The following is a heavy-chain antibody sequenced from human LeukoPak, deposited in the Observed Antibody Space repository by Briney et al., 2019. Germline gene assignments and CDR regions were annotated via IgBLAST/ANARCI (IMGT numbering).Heavy chain of an antibody. CDR1: GFGFSGYE. V-gene: IGHV3-48*03. D-gene: IGHD2-2*01. J-gene: IGHJ4*02. CDR2: ISISGSII. Sequence: GGSLRLSCAASGFGFSGYEMNWVRQAPGKGLEWLSSISISGSIIYYADSVKGRFTISRDNAKNSVYLQMNSLRAEDTAVYYCARGHNLVIPTRINFDYWGQGTLVTVSS. CDR3: ARGHNLVIPTRINFDY.